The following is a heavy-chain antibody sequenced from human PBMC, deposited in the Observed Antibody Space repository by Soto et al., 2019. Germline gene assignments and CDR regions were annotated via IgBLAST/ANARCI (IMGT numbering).Heavy chain of an antibody. V-gene: IGHV3-23*01. CDR2: ISNSGSNT. CDR3: ANHRGFLVTQYFFDY. J-gene: IGHJ4*02. Sequence: GGSLRLSCAASGFTFKNYAMSWVRQAPGKGLEWVSSISNSGSNTYYADSVRGRFTISRDNSKNTLSLQMNSLRAEDTAIYYCANHRGFLVTQYFFDYWGQGTLVTVSS. D-gene: IGHD2-21*02. CDR1: GFTFKNYA.